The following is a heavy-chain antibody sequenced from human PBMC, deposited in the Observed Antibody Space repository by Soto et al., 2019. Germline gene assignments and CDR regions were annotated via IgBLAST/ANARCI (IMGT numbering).Heavy chain of an antibody. J-gene: IGHJ6*02. CDR3: ARGKDIVVVVAATQGYYGMDV. D-gene: IGHD2-15*01. Sequence: SETLSLTCAVYGGSFSGYYWSWIRQPPGKGLEWIGEINHSGSTNYNPSLKSRVTISVDTSKNQFSLKLSSVTAADTAVYYCARGKDIVVVVAATQGYYGMDVWGQGTTVTVSS. V-gene: IGHV4-34*01. CDR2: INHSGST. CDR1: GGSFSGYY.